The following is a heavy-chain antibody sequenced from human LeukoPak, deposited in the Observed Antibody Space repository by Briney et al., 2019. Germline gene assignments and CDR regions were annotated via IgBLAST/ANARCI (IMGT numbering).Heavy chain of an antibody. CDR1: GFTFSSYG. D-gene: IGHD3-22*01. CDR3: ARDELPYYYDSSGGLR. Sequence: GGSLRLSCAASGFTFSSYGMNWVRQAPGKGLEWVSSISSSSSYIYYADSVKGRFTISRDNAKNSLYLQMNSLRAEDTAVYYCARDELPYYYDSSGGLRWGQGTLVTVSS. J-gene: IGHJ4*02. V-gene: IGHV3-21*01. CDR2: ISSSSSYI.